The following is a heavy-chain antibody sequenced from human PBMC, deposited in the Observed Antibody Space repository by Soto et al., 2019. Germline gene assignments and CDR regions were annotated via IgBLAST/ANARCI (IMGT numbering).Heavy chain of an antibody. Sequence: SETLSLTCTVSGGSISSSSYYWGWIRQPPGKGLEWIGSIYYSGSTYYNPSLKSRVTISVDTSKNQISLKLSSVTAADTAVYYCASSPVTGIYYAMDVWGQGTTVTAP. V-gene: IGHV4-39*07. J-gene: IGHJ6*02. CDR3: ASSPVTGIYYAMDV. D-gene: IGHD6-19*01. CDR2: IYYSGST. CDR1: GGSISSSSYY.